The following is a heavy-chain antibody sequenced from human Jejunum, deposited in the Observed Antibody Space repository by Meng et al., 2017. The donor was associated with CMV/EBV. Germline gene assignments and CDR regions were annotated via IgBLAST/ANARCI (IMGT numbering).Heavy chain of an antibody. CDR3: ARRQRLRFLEWLLPVG. D-gene: IGHD3-3*01. CDR1: GSFSGYY. CDR2: INHSGST. Sequence: GSFSGYYWSGIRQPPGKGLEWIGEINHSGSTNYNPSLKSRVTISVDTSKNQFSLKLSSVTAADTAVYYCARRQRLRFLEWLLPVGRGQGTLVTVSS. V-gene: IGHV4-34*01. J-gene: IGHJ4*02.